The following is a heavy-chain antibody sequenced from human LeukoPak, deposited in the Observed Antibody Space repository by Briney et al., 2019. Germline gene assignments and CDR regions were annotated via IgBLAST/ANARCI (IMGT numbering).Heavy chain of an antibody. CDR1: GFTFSSYG. J-gene: IGHJ3*02. CDR2: ISYDGSNK. Sequence: PGRSLRLSCAASGFTFSSYGMHWVRQAPGKGLEWVAVISYDGSNKYYADSVKGRFTISRDNSKNTLYLQMNSLRAEDTAVYYCARDLYCSGGSCYPGFFDIWGQGTMVTVSS. V-gene: IGHV3-30*03. D-gene: IGHD2-15*01. CDR3: ARDLYCSGGSCYPGFFDI.